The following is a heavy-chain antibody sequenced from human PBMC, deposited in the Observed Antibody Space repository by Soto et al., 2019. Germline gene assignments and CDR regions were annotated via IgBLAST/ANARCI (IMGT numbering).Heavy chain of an antibody. CDR3: AREKGYDFWSGYYNYFDY. V-gene: IGHV3-72*01. Sequence: GGSLRLSCAASGFTFSDHYMDWVRQAPGKGLEWVGRTRNKANSYTTEYAASVKGRFTISRDDSKNSLYLQMNSLKTEDTAVYYCAREKGYDFWSGYYNYFDYWGQGTLVTVSS. D-gene: IGHD3-3*01. CDR1: GFTFSDHY. J-gene: IGHJ4*02. CDR2: TRNKANSYTT.